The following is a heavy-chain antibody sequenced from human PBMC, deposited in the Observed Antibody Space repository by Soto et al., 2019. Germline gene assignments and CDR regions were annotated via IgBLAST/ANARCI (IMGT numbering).Heavy chain of an antibody. D-gene: IGHD6-19*01. CDR1: GGSISNSGYY. CDR2: VFYSGGT. V-gene: IGHV4-39*01. CDR3: ARHYGSFDP. Sequence: PSETLSLTCTVSGGSISNSGYYWGWVRQPPGKGLEWIASVFYSGGTYYKPSLKSRVTMSIDTSKNQFSLNLNSVTAADTAVYYCARHYGSFDPWGQGTLVTVSS. J-gene: IGHJ5*02.